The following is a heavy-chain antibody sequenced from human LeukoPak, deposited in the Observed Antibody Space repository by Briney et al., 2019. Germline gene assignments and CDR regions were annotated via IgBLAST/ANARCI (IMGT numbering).Heavy chain of an antibody. CDR2: ISAYNGNT. V-gene: IGHV1-18*01. CDR1: GYTFTSYG. J-gene: IGHJ5*02. CDR3: ARDPYCYDSSAPFNWFDP. Sequence: ASVKVSCKASGYTFTSYGISWVRQAPGQGLEWMGWISAYNGNTNYAQKLQGRVTMTTDNSTSRAYLELRSLGSDDTAVYYCARDPYCYDSSAPFNWFDPWGQGTLVTVSS. D-gene: IGHD3-22*01.